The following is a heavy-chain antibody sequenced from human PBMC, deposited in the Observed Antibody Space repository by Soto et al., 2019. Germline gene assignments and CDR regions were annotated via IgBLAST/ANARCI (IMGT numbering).Heavy chain of an antibody. D-gene: IGHD2-2*01. Sequence: PGGSLRLSCAASGFTVSSNYMSWVRQAPGKGLEWVSVIYSGGSTYYADSVKGRFTISRDNSKNTLYLQMNSLRAEDTAVYYCARGTSAPLGYYSYGMDVWGQGTTVTVSS. CDR1: GFTVSSNY. CDR2: IYSGGST. CDR3: ARGTSAPLGYYSYGMDV. V-gene: IGHV3-53*01. J-gene: IGHJ6*02.